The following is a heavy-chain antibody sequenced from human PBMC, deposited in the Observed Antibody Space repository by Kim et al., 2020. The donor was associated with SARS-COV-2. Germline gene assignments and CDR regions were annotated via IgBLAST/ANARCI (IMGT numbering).Heavy chain of an antibody. Sequence: GGSLRLSCAASGFTFSSYAMSWVRQAPGKGLEWVSAISGSGGSTYYADSVKGRFTISRDNSKNTLYLQMNSLRAEDTAVYYCAKDIVVVAAAPGPHDYYFEHWGQGTLVTVSS. J-gene: IGHJ1*01. V-gene: IGHV3-23*01. CDR1: GFTFSSYA. CDR3: AKDIVVVAAAPGPHDYYFEH. CDR2: ISGSGGST. D-gene: IGHD2-2*01.